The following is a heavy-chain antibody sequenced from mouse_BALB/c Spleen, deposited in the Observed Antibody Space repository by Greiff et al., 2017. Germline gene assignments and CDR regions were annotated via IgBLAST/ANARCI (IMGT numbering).Heavy chain of an antibody. V-gene: IGHV5-6*01. CDR3: ARHPGNYDAVDY. D-gene: IGHD2-1*01. Sequence: EVKLVESGGDLVKPGGSLKLSCAASGFTFSSYGMSWVRQTPDKRLEWVATISSGGSYTYYPDSVKGRFTISRDNAKNTLYLQMSSLKSEDTAMYYCARHPGNYDAVDYWGQGTSVTVSS. CDR1: GFTFSSYG. CDR2: ISSGGSYT. J-gene: IGHJ4*01.